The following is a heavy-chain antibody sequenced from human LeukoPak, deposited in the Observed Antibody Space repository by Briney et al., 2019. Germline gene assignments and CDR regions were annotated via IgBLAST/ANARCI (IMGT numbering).Heavy chain of an antibody. J-gene: IGHJ4*02. CDR1: GYTFTSQA. CDR3: VGAETSVGYFDY. CDR2: VNTTTGNP. Sequence: ASAKVSCKASGYTFTSQAINWVRQAPGLGLQWMGWVNTTTGNPTYAQGFTGRFVFSFDTSVSTAYLQINSLKAEDTAVYYCVGAETSVGYFDYWGQGTLVTVSS. V-gene: IGHV7-4-1*02. D-gene: IGHD4-23*01.